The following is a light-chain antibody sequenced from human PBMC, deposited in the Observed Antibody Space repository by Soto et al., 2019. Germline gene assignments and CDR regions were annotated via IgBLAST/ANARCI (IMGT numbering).Light chain of an antibody. J-gene: IGKJ1*01. Sequence: IVLTQSAGTLALCPGERATLSCRASQSVSSSYLAWYQQKPGQAPRLLIYGASSRATGIPDRFSGSGSGTDFTLTISRLEPEDFAVYYCQQYGSSLTWTFGQGTKVEIK. CDR2: GAS. CDR3: QQYGSSLTWT. V-gene: IGKV3-20*01. CDR1: QSVSSSY.